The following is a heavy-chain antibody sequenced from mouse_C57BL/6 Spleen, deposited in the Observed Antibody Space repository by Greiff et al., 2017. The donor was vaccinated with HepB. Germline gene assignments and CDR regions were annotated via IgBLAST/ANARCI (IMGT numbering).Heavy chain of an antibody. CDR1: GYTFTSYW. J-gene: IGHJ4*01. D-gene: IGHD1-1*01. Sequence: QVQLQQPGAELVMPGASVKLSCKASGYTFTSYWMHWVKQRPGQGLEWIGEIDPSDSYTNYNQKFKGKSTLTVDKSSSTAYMQLSSLTSEDSAVYDCAREAVVNAMDYWGQGTSVTVSS. CDR3: AREAVVNAMDY. CDR2: IDPSDSYT. V-gene: IGHV1-69*01.